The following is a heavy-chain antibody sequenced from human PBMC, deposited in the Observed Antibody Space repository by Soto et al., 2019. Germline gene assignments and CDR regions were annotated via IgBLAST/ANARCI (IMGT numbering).Heavy chain of an antibody. Sequence: QMQLVESGGGLVKPGGSLRLSCAPSDFTFSDYLMSWIRQTPGRGLEWILYITTDGTVTSYADSVKGRFTISWDNDKNPLYLQMNRLRADDTALYYCATVGSCSSSSWYFDYFDLWGQGTRVTVSS. V-gene: IGHV3-11*01. CDR2: ITTDGTVT. CDR1: DFTFSDYL. J-gene: IGHJ4*02. D-gene: IGHD2-2*01. CDR3: ATVGSCSSSSWYFDYFDL.